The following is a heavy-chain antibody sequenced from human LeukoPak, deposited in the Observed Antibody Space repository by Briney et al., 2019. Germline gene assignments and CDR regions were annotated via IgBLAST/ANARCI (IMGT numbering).Heavy chain of an antibody. V-gene: IGHV4-59*08. CDR1: GGSFSGYY. J-gene: IGHJ6*02. CDR3: MATPYYYGMDV. CDR2: IYYSGST. Sequence: KSSETLSLTCAVYGGSFSGYYWSWIRQPPGKGLEWIGYIYYSGSTNYNPSLKSRVTISVDTSKNQFSLKLSSVTAADTAVYYCMATPYYYGMDVWGQGTTVTVSS. D-gene: IGHD5-24*01.